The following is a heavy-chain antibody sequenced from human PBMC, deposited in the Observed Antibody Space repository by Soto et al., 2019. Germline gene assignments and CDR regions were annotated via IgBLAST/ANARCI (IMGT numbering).Heavy chain of an antibody. Sequence: GGSLRLSCAASGFTFSSYSMNWVRQAPGKGLEWVSSISSSSSYIYYADSVKGRFTISRDNAKNSLYLQMNSLRAEDTAVYYCARDLVDIVAIGNWFDPWGQGTLVTAPQ. J-gene: IGHJ5*02. CDR3: ARDLVDIVAIGNWFDP. D-gene: IGHD5-12*01. V-gene: IGHV3-21*01. CDR1: GFTFSSYS. CDR2: ISSSSSYI.